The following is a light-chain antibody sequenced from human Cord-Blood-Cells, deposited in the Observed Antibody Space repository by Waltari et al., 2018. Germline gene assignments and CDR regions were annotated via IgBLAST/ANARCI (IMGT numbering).Light chain of an antibody. Sequence: EIVMTQSPATLSVSPGERATLSCRASQSVSSNLAWYQQKPGQAPRLLIYGASTRATGIPARFSGSGSGTEFILTINSLQSEDFAVYYCQQYNNWRTFGGGTKVEIK. CDR2: GAS. CDR3: QQYNNWRT. CDR1: QSVSSN. V-gene: IGKV3-15*01. J-gene: IGKJ4*01.